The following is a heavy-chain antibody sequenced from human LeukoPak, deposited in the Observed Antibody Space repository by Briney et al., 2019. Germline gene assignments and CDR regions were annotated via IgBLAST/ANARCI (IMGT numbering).Heavy chain of an antibody. D-gene: IGHD2-15*01. CDR2: INPNSGGT. J-gene: IGHJ4*02. Sequence: ASVKVSCKASGYTFTGYYMHWVRQAPGQGLEWMGRINPNSGGTNYAQKFQGRVTMTRDTSISTAYMELSRLRSDDTAVYYCARDGVAQSALIDYWGQGTLVTVSS. V-gene: IGHV1-2*06. CDR3: ARDGVAQSALIDY. CDR1: GYTFTGYY.